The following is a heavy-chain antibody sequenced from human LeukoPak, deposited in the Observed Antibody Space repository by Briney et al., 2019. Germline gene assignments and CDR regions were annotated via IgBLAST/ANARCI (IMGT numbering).Heavy chain of an antibody. CDR3: ARDLSSCSGGSCFYYYYYGMDV. V-gene: IGHV3-66*01. D-gene: IGHD2-15*01. CDR2: IYSGGST. CDR1: GFTVSSNY. J-gene: IGHJ6*02. Sequence: PGGSLRLSCAASGFTVSSNYMSWVRQAPGKGLEWVSVIYSGGSTYYADSVKGRFTISRDNSKNTLYLQMNSLRAEDTAVYYCARDLSSCSGGSCFYYYYYGMDVWGQGTTVTVS.